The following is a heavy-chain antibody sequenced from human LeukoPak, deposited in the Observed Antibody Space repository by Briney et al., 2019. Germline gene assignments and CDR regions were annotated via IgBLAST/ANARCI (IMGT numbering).Heavy chain of an antibody. V-gene: IGHV1-69*04. D-gene: IGHD2-2*01. Sequence: SVKVSCKASGGTFSSYTISWVRQAPGQGLEWMGRISPILGIANYARKFQGRVTITADKSTSTAYMELSSLRSEDTAVYYCARDIGRDCSSTSCYFGPWGQGTLVTVSS. J-gene: IGHJ5*02. CDR3: ARDIGRDCSSTSCYFGP. CDR2: ISPILGIA. CDR1: GGTFSSYT.